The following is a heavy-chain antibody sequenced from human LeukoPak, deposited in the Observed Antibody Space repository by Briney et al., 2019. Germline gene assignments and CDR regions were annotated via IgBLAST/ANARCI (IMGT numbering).Heavy chain of an antibody. Sequence: SQTLSLTCTVSGASFSSGDQYWHWHRQRPGEGLEWIVSIHPSGSLYNNPSLESRFTISIDTTKNQFSLNLNSVTAADTAVYFCSRGLDSRKLGYWGQGTLVTVSS. CDR2: IHPSGSL. V-gene: IGHV4-31*03. J-gene: IGHJ4*02. CDR3: SRGLDSRKLGY. CDR1: GASFSSGDQY. D-gene: IGHD3-22*01.